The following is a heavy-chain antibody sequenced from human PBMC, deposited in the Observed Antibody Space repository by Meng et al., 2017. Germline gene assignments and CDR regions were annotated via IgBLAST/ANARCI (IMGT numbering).Heavy chain of an antibody. Sequence: QNTLKESGPTLVKPTPTLTLTCTFSGFSLSTSGVGVGWVRQPPGKALEWLALIYWDDDKRYSPSLESRLTITKDTSKNQVVLTMTNMDPVDTATYYCAHRLGFTKPFVYWGQGTLVTVSS. CDR1: GFSLSTSGVG. CDR2: IYWDDDK. V-gene: IGHV2-5*02. J-gene: IGHJ4*02. D-gene: IGHD2-8*01. CDR3: AHRLGFTKPFVY.